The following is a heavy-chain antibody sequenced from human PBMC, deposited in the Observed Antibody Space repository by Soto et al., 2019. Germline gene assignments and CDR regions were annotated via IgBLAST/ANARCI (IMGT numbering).Heavy chain of an antibody. CDR3: AKVGIGMFSHKHHFDH. Sequence: EVQLLDSGGDLAQPGGSLRLSCTASGFTFSSFGMAWVRQAPEKGLEWVSAISGSGDSSYYADSVKDRFTISRDNPTNTLYLQMNNLRAEDTAVYYCAKVGIGMFSHKHHFDHWGQGTQVTVSS. CDR1: GFTFSSFG. CDR2: ISGSGDSS. D-gene: IGHD2-2*03. J-gene: IGHJ4*02. V-gene: IGHV3-23*01.